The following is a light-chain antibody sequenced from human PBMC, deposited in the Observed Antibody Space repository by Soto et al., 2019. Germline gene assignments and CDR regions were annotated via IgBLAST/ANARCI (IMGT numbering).Light chain of an antibody. V-gene: IGLV2-14*01. CDR1: SSDVGGYNY. CDR2: EVS. CDR3: SSYTRSSFYV. J-gene: IGLJ1*01. Sequence: QSALTQPASVSGSPGQSITISCTGTSSDVGGYNYVSWYQQHPGKAPKLMIYEVSNRPSGVSNRFSGSKSGNTASLTISGLQADDEADYYCSSYTRSSFYVFGTGTKVTGL.